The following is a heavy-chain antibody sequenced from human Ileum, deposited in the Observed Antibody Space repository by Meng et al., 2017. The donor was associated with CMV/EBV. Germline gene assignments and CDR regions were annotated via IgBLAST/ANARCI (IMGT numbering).Heavy chain of an antibody. CDR3: ARHLYNFGVVAAIDH. Sequence: GGSLRLSCLASGFPVTNTYMSWLRQAPGEGLESVSVTYNGGRTSYADSVRGRFTVSIDGFNNTLSLQMNSLRVEDTAFYYCARHLYNFGVVAAIDHWGQGALVTVSS. D-gene: IGHD3-3*01. V-gene: IGHV3-53*01. CDR1: GFPVTNTY. CDR2: TYNGGRT. J-gene: IGHJ4*02.